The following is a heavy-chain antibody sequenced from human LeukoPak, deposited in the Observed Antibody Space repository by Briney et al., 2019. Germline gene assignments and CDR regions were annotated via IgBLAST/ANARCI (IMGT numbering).Heavy chain of an antibody. Sequence: PSETLSLTCTVSGGSISSYHWIWIRQPPGKGLEWIGYIHYSGSTNHNPSLKSRVTTSVDTSKKQFSLKLRSVTAADTAVYYCARQYYYDGSGPFQHWGQGTLVTVSS. CDR3: ARQYYYDGSGPFQH. CDR1: GGSISSYH. J-gene: IGHJ1*01. CDR2: IHYSGST. V-gene: IGHV4-59*08. D-gene: IGHD3-22*01.